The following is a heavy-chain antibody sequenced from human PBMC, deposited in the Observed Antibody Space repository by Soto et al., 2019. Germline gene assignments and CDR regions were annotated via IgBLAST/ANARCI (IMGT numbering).Heavy chain of an antibody. CDR3: ARAGQEYSSHNWFDP. CDR1: GFTFGSYG. J-gene: IGHJ5*02. CDR2: IWYDGSNK. V-gene: IGHV3-33*01. Sequence: GGSLRLSCAASGFTFGSYGMHWVRQAPGKGLEWVAVIWYDGSNKYYADSVKGRFTISRDNSKNTLYLQMNSLRAEDTAVYYCARAGQEYSSHNWFDPWGQGTLVTVSS. D-gene: IGHD6-6*01.